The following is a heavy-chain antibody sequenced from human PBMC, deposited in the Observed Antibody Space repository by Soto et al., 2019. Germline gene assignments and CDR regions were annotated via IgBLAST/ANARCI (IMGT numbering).Heavy chain of an antibody. D-gene: IGHD5-12*01. CDR2: TYYRSKWYN. CDR1: GDSVSSNSAA. J-gene: IGHJ5*02. CDR3: ARADKVATKWLDHNWFDP. V-gene: IGHV6-1*01. Sequence: SQTLSLTCAISGDSVSSNSAAWNWIRQSPSRGLEWLGRTYYRSKWYNDYAVSVKSRITINPDTSKNQFSLQLNSVTPEDTAVYYCARADKVATKWLDHNWFDPWGQGTLVTVSS.